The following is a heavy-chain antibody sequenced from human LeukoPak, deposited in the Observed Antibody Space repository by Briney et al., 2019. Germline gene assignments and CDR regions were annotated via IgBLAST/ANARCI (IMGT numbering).Heavy chain of an antibody. CDR3: ARVGGFWSGYYRGALDY. CDR2: ISSGSSTI. V-gene: IGHV3-48*02. D-gene: IGHD3-3*01. CDR1: GFTFSSYS. Sequence: PGGSLRLSCAASGFTFSSYSMNWVRQAPGKGLEWVSYISSGSSTIYYADSVKGRFTISRDNAKNSLYLQMNSLRDEDTAVYYCARVGGFWSGYYRGALDYWGQGTLVTVSS. J-gene: IGHJ4*02.